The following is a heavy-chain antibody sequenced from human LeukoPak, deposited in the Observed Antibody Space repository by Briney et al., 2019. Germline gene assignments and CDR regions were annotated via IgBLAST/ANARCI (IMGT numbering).Heavy chain of an antibody. D-gene: IGHD7-27*01. V-gene: IGHV3-48*03. CDR2: ISSSGSTI. Sequence: PGGSLRLSCAASGFSLDNFEMNWVRQAPGKGLEWVSYISSSGSTIYYADSVKGRFTISRDNAKNSLYLQMNSLRAEDTAVYYCARVTGGINGNDYWGQGTLVTVSS. CDR3: ARVTGGINGNDY. CDR1: GFSLDNFE. J-gene: IGHJ4*02.